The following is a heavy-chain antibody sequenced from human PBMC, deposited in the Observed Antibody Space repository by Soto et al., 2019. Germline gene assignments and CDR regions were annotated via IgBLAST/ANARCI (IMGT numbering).Heavy chain of an antibody. CDR1: GFTFSDYY. V-gene: IGHV3-11*01. CDR3: AIDSDYYGSGSYYTEDYYMDV. Sequence: GGSLRLSCAASGFTFSDYYMSWIRQAPGKGLEWVSYISSSGSTIYYADSVKGRFTNSRDNAKNDLYLQMNSLRAEDTAVYYCAIDSDYYGSGSYYTEDYYMDVWGKGTTVTVSS. D-gene: IGHD3-10*01. J-gene: IGHJ6*03. CDR2: ISSSGSTI.